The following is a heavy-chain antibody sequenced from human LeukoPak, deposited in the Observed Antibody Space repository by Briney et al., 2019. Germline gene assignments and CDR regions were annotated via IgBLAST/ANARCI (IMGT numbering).Heavy chain of an antibody. CDR1: GFTFSSYS. V-gene: IGHV3-48*04. J-gene: IGHJ4*02. Sequence: AGGSLRLSCAASGFTFSSYSMNWVRQAPGKGLEWVSYISSSSSTIYYADSVKGRFTISRDNAKNSLYLQMNSLRAEDTAVYYCARDPNTLVVAAGGFDYWGQGTLVTVSS. D-gene: IGHD2-15*01. CDR2: ISSSSSTI. CDR3: ARDPNTLVVAAGGFDY.